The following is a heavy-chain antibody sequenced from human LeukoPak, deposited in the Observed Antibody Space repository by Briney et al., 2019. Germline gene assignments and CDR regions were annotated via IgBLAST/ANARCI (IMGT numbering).Heavy chain of an antibody. CDR2: IHPNTGNP. V-gene: IGHV7-4-1*02. Sequence: ASVKVSSKASGYTFTDYAMNWVRRAPGQGLEWMGWIHPNTGNPTYAQGFTGRFVFSLDTSVGTTYLQISSLKAQDTAVYYCARAYQSLGGLSLPDHWGQGTLVTVSS. CDR3: ARAYQSLGGLSLPDH. J-gene: IGHJ5*02. CDR1: GYTFTDYA. D-gene: IGHD3-16*02.